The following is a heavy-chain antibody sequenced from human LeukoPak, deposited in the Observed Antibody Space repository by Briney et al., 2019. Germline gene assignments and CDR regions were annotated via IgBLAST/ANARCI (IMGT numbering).Heavy chain of an antibody. Sequence: GGSLRLSCAASGFTFNNYAMNWVRQAPGKGLEWVSSISSSSSYIYYADSVKGRFTISRDNAKNSLYLQMNSLRAEDTAVYYCASWGYSSSWTDAFDIWGQGTMVTVSS. J-gene: IGHJ3*02. D-gene: IGHD6-13*01. CDR3: ASWGYSSSWTDAFDI. V-gene: IGHV3-21*01. CDR2: ISSSSSYI. CDR1: GFTFNNYA.